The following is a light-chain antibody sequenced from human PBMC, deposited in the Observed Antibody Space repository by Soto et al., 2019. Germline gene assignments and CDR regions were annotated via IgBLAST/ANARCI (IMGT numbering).Light chain of an antibody. V-gene: IGLV1-51*01. CDR3: GTWDRSLSAYV. CDR2: DNN. CDR1: SNIGNNY. J-gene: IGLJ1*01. Sequence: QSVLTQPPSVSAAPGQKVTISCSGSSNIGNNYVSWYQQLPGTAPKLLIYDNNKRPSGIPDRFSGSKSGTSATLGITGLQTGDEADYYCGTWDRSLSAYVFGTGTKVTVL.